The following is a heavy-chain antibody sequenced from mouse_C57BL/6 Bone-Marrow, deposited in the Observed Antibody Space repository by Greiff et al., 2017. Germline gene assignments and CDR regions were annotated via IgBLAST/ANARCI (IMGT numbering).Heavy chain of an antibody. J-gene: IGHJ1*03. V-gene: IGHV1-52*01. Sequence: QVQLQQPGAELVRPGSSVKLSCKASGYTFTSYWMHWVKQRPIQGLEWIGNIDPSDSETHYNQKFKDKATLTVDKSSSTAYMQLSSLTSEDSAVYYCARDRDYGSSYWYFEVWGTGTTVTVSS. CDR2: IDPSDSET. CDR3: ARDRDYGSSYWYFEV. CDR1: GYTFTSYW. D-gene: IGHD1-1*01.